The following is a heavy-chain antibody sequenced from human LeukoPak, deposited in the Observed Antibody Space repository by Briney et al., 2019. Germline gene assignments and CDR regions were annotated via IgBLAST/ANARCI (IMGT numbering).Heavy chain of an antibody. D-gene: IGHD6-19*01. Sequence: ASVKVSCKASGCTFTSYAMHWVRQAPGQRLEWMGWINAGNGNTKYSQKFQGRVTITRDTSASTAYMELSSLRSEDTAVYYCARGDSGRYQDYWGQGTLVTVSS. CDR1: GCTFTSYA. CDR3: ARGDSGRYQDY. V-gene: IGHV1-3*01. J-gene: IGHJ4*02. CDR2: INAGNGNT.